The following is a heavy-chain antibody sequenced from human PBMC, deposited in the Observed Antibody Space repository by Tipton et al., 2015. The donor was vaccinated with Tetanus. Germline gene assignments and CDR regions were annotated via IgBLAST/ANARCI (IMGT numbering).Heavy chain of an antibody. J-gene: IGHJ4*02. D-gene: IGHD6-13*01. CDR3: ATRPAAAAGTRELDY. V-gene: IGHV3-7*01. CDR1: GFTFSSYW. CDR2: IKQDGSEK. Sequence: GSLRLSCAASGFTFSSYWMSWVRQAPGKGLEWVANIKQDGSEKYYVDSVKGRFTISRDNAKNSLYLQMNSLRAEDTAVYYCATRPAAAAGTRELDYWGQGTLVTVSS.